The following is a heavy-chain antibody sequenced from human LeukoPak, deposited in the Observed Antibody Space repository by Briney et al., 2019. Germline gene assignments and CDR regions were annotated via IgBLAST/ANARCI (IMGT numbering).Heavy chain of an antibody. Sequence: ASVTDSCMASGYTFTRYDINWVRQATGQGVAGMGWMNPNSGNTGYPQKFQGRDTMTRNTSISTAYMELSSLRSEDTAVYYCARGVDYYNWFDPWGQGTLVTVSS. CDR1: GYTFTRYD. CDR3: ARGVDYYNWFDP. J-gene: IGHJ5*02. CDR2: MNPNSGNT. V-gene: IGHV1-8*01. D-gene: IGHD5-12*01.